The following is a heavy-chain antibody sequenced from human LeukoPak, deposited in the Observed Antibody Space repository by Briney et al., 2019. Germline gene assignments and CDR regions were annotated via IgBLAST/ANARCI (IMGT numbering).Heavy chain of an antibody. CDR2: INPNSGGT. CDR1: GYTFTGYY. Sequence: ASVKVSCKASGYTFTGYYMHWVRQAPGQGLEWMGWINPNSGGTNYAQKFQGRVTVTRDTSISTAYMELSRLRSDDTAVYYWARDSIVGAKGGAFDIWGQGTMVTVSS. J-gene: IGHJ3*02. V-gene: IGHV1-2*02. CDR3: ARDSIVGAKGGAFDI. D-gene: IGHD1-26*01.